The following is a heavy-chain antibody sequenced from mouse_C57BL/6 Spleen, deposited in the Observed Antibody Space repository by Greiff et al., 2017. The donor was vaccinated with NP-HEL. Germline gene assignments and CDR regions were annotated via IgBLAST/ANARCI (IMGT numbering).Heavy chain of an antibody. CDR3: ARGGQLRLFDY. Sequence: VKLMESGAELVKPGASVKISCKASGYAFSSYWMNWVKQRPGKGLEWIGQIYPGDGDTNYNGKFKGKATLTADKSSSTAYMQLSSLTSEDSAVYFCARGGQLRLFDYWGQGTTLTGSS. J-gene: IGHJ2*01. CDR1: GYAFSSYW. V-gene: IGHV1-80*01. CDR2: IYPGDGDT. D-gene: IGHD3-2*02.